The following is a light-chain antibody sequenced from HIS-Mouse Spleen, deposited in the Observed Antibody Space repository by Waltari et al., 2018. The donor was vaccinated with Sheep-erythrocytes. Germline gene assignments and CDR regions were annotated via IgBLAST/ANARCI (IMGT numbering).Light chain of an antibody. CDR2: QDS. CDR1: KLGDKY. CDR3: QAWDSSHVV. V-gene: IGLV3-1*01. J-gene: IGLJ2*01. Sequence: SYELTQPRSVSVSPGQTASITCSGDKLGDKYACWYQQKPGQSPVLVIYQDSKRPSGIPERFSGSNSGNTATLTISGTQAMDEADYYCQAWDSSHVVFGGGTKLTVL.